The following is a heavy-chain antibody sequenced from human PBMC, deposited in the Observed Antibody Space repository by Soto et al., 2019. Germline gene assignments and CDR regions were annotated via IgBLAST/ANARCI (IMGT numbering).Heavy chain of an antibody. CDR1: GFTFSSYG. CDR3: AKDAQYYYDSSGYYGTFDY. D-gene: IGHD3-22*01. V-gene: IGHV3-30*18. CDR2: ISYDGSNK. Sequence: GGSLRLSCAASGFTFSSYGIHWVRQAPGKGLEWVALISYDGSNKYYADSVKGRFTISRDNSKNTLYLQMNSLRAEDTAMYYCAKDAQYYYDSSGYYGTFDYWGQGTLVTVYS. J-gene: IGHJ4*02.